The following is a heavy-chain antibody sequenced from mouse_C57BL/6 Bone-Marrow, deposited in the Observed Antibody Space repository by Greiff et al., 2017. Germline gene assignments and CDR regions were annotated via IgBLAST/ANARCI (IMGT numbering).Heavy chain of an antibody. D-gene: IGHD2-3*01. V-gene: IGHV3-6*01. CDR3: ARDDGYYLDY. Sequence: DVKLQESGPGLVKPSQSLSLTCSVTGYSITSGYYWNWIRQFPGNKLEWMGYISYDGSNNYNPSLKNRISITRDTSKNQFFLKLNSVTTEDTATYYCARDDGYYLDYWGQGTTLTVSS. J-gene: IGHJ2*01. CDR2: ISYDGSN. CDR1: GYSITSGYY.